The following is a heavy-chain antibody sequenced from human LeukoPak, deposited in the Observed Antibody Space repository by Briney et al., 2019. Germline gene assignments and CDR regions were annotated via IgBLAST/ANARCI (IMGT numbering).Heavy chain of an antibody. CDR1: GFTVSTNY. V-gene: IGHV3-66*02. Sequence: GGSLRLSCAASGFTVSTNYMSWFRQAPGKGLAWVSVIYSGGSTYYADSVKGRFTISRDNSKSTLYLQMSSLRAEDTAVYYCARDRGGYCSSTSCYRPDAFDIWGQGTMVTVS. J-gene: IGHJ3*02. CDR2: IYSGGST. CDR3: ARDRGGYCSSTSCYRPDAFDI. D-gene: IGHD2-2*01.